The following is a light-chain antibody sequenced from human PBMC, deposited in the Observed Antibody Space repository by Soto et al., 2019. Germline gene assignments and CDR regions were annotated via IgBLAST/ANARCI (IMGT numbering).Light chain of an antibody. Sequence: EIVLTQSPGTLSLFPGERATLSCRASQTVGYYLAWYQQKAGQAPRPLIYDASNRAPGIPARFSGSGSGTDFTLTISSLEPEDFAVYHCQQYDKWPRTFGQGTKVEI. J-gene: IGKJ1*01. CDR1: QTVGYY. V-gene: IGKV3-11*01. CDR2: DAS. CDR3: QQYDKWPRT.